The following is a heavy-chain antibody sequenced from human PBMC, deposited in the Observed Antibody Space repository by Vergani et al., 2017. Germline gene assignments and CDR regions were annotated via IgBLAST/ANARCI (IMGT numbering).Heavy chain of an antibody. D-gene: IGHD2-15*01. Sequence: QVQLVQSGAEVKKPGSSVKVSCKASGGTFSSYAISWVRQAPGQGLEWMGRIIPILGIANYAQKFQGRVTITADKSTSTAYMELSSLRSEDTAVYYCARGLGRVVVVVAAIPEDVACDIWGQGTMVTVSS. J-gene: IGHJ3*02. CDR3: ARGLGRVVVVVAAIPEDVACDI. CDR2: IIPILGIA. V-gene: IGHV1-69*04. CDR1: GGTFSSYA.